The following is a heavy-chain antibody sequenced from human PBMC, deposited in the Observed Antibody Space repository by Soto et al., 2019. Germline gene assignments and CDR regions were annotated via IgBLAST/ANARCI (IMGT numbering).Heavy chain of an antibody. Sequence: EVQLVESGGGLVQPGGSLRLSCAASGFTFSSYWRHWVRQAPGKGLVWVSRINSDGSSTSYADSVKGRFTISRDNAKNTLYLQMNSLRAEDTAVYYCARDDTMVRGVISNYFDYWGQGTLVTVSS. CDR2: INSDGSST. CDR3: ARDDTMVRGVISNYFDY. D-gene: IGHD3-10*01. J-gene: IGHJ4*02. V-gene: IGHV3-74*01. CDR1: GFTFSSYW.